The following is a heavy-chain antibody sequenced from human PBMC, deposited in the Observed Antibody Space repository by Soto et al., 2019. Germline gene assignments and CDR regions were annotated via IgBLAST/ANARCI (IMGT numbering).Heavy chain of an antibody. Sequence: PSETLSLTCTVSGGSISSSSYYWGWIRQPPGKGLEWIGSIYYSGSTYYNPSLKSRVTISVDTSKNQFSLKLSSVTAADTAVYYCARYGDYYYYGMDVWGQGTTVTVS. V-gene: IGHV4-39*01. CDR3: ARYGDYYYYGMDV. CDR2: IYYSGST. J-gene: IGHJ6*02. CDR1: GGSISSSSYY. D-gene: IGHD4-17*01.